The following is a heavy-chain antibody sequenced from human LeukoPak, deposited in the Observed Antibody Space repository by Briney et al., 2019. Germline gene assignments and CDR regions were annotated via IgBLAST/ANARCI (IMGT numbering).Heavy chain of an antibody. V-gene: IGHV1-69*13. CDR3: VRVRFPRPNAFDM. CDR1: GGTFSSYA. Sequence: SVKVSCKASGGTFSSYAISWVRQAPGQGLEWMGGIIPIFGTANYAQKFQGRVTITADESTSTAYMELSSLRSEDTAVYYCVRVRFPRPNAFDMWGQGTMVTVSS. CDR2: IIPIFGTA. J-gene: IGHJ3*02. D-gene: IGHD6-6*01.